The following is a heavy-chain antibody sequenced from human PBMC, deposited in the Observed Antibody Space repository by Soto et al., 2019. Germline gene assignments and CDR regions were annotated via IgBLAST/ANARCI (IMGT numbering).Heavy chain of an antibody. CDR2: IRSKAYGGTT. J-gene: IGHJ4*02. D-gene: IGHD6-19*01. Sequence: GGSLRLSCTASGFTFGDYAMSWFRQAPGKGLEWVGFIRSKAYGGTTEYAASVKGRFTISRDDSKSIAYLQMNSLKTEDTAVYYCTRERYSSGWYFLYYFDYWGQGTLVTVSS. CDR1: GFTFGDYA. V-gene: IGHV3-49*03. CDR3: TRERYSSGWYFLYYFDY.